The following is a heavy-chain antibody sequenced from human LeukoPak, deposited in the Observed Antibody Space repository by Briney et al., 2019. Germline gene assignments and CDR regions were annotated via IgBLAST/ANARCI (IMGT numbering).Heavy chain of an antibody. Sequence: ASVKVSCMASGGTFSSYAISWVRQAPGQGLEWMGGIIPIFGTANYAQKFQGRVTITADESTSTAYMELSSLRSEDTAVYYCARGRFRLGYFDYWGQGTLVTVSS. V-gene: IGHV1-69*13. D-gene: IGHD3-10*01. CDR1: GGTFSSYA. J-gene: IGHJ4*02. CDR3: ARGRFRLGYFDY. CDR2: IIPIFGTA.